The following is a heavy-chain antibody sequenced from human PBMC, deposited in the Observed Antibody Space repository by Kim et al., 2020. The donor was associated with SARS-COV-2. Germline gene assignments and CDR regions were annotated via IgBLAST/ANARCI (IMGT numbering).Heavy chain of an antibody. Sequence: GGSLRLSCAASGFTFSSYDMHWVRQATGKGLEWVSAIGTAGDTYYPGSVKGRFTISRENAKNSLYLQMNSLRAGDTAVYYCARWGSNWNSVYFDLWGRGTLVTVSS. J-gene: IGHJ2*01. D-gene: IGHD1-7*01. CDR1: GFTFSSYD. V-gene: IGHV3-13*04. CDR3: ARWGSNWNSVYFDL. CDR2: IGTAGDT.